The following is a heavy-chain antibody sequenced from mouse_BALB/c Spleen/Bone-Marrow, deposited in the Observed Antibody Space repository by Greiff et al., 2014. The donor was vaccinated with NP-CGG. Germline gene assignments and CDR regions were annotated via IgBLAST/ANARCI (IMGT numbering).Heavy chain of an antibody. V-gene: IGHV1-18*01. D-gene: IGHD3-1*01. J-gene: IGHJ3*01. CDR2: INPNNGGT. Sequence: EVQVVESGPELVKPGASVKISCKTSGYTFTEYTIHWVKQSHGKSLEWIGGINPNNGGTSYNQKFKGKATLTVDKSSSTAYMELRSLTSEDSAVYYCARRQLGPAWFAYWGQGTLVTVSA. CDR3: ARRQLGPAWFAY. CDR1: GYTFTEYT.